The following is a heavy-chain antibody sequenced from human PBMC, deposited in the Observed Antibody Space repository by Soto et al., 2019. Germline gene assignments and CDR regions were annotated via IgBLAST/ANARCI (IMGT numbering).Heavy chain of an antibody. D-gene: IGHD3-10*01. CDR2: ISSTSSTI. V-gene: IGHV3-48*01. CDR1: GFTFSIYS. CDR3: ATYYGSGSYFPDHYYYGMDV. Sequence: GGSLRLSCAASGFTFSIYSMNWVRQAPGKGLERISYISSTSSTIYYADSVKGRFTISRDNAKNSLYLQMNSLIAEDTAVYYCATYYGSGSYFPDHYYYGMDVWGQGTTVTVSS. J-gene: IGHJ6*02.